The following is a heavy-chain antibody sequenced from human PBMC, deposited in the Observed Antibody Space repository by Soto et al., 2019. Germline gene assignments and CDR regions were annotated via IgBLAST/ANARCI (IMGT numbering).Heavy chain of an antibody. Sequence: QVQLQESGPGLVKPSETLSLTCTVSGGSISSYYWSWIRQPPGKGLEWIGSIYYSGSTNYNPSLKTRVTTSVDPSKNQFSLKLSSVTAADTAVYYCARRWGRTFDYWGQGTLVTVSS. CDR3: ARRWGRTFDY. D-gene: IGHD7-27*01. CDR1: GGSISSYY. J-gene: IGHJ4*02. V-gene: IGHV4-59*08. CDR2: IYYSGST.